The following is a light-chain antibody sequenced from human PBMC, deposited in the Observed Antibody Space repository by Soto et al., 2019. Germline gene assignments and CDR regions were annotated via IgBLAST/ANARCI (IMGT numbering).Light chain of an antibody. Sequence: QLVLTQSPSASASLGASVKLTCTLSSGHSSYAIAWHQQQPEKGLRYLMRLNSDGSHSKGDGIPDRFSGSSSGAERYLTISSLQSEDEADYYCQTRGTGILFGGGTKLTVL. V-gene: IGLV4-69*01. CDR2: LNSDGSH. CDR3: QTRGTGIL. CDR1: SGHSSYA. J-gene: IGLJ2*01.